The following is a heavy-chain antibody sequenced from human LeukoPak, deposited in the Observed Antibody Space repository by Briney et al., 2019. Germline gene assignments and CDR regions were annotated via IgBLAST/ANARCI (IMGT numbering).Heavy chain of an antibody. CDR2: IYSGGST. CDR1: GFTVSSNY. CDR3: ARDGSGSFYYYSYAMDV. V-gene: IGHV3-53*01. J-gene: IGHJ6*02. D-gene: IGHD1-26*01. Sequence: PGGSLRLSCAASGFTVSSNYMSWVRQAPGKGLEWVSIIYSGGSTYYADSVKGRFTISRDNAKNSLYLQMNSLRAEDTAVYYCARDGSGSFYYYSYAMDVWGQGTTVTVSS.